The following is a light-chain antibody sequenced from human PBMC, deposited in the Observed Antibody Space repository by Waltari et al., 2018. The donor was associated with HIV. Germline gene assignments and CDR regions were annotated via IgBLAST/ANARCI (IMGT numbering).Light chain of an antibody. Sequence: QSALTQPASVSGSPGQSITISCTGNSSDVGAYNSVSWYQQHPDRAPKLMIYEVSNRPLGVSNRFSGSKSGNTASLTISGLQAEDEADYYCTSYTSSTHVIFGGGTKLTVL. CDR3: TSYTSSTHVI. J-gene: IGLJ2*01. CDR2: EVS. V-gene: IGLV2-14*01. CDR1: SSDVGAYNS.